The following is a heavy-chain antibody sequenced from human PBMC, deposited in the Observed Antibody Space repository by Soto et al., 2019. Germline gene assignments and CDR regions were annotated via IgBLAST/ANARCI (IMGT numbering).Heavy chain of an antibody. CDR1: GFTFSSYS. V-gene: IGHV3-48*02. CDR2: ISSSSSTI. Sequence: PGGSLRLSCAASGFTFSSYSMNWVRQAPGKVLEWVSYISSSSSTIYYADSVKGRFTISRDNAKNSLYLQMNSLRDEDTAVYYCARDLSLGLEWFRFDPWGQGXLVTVYS. CDR3: ARDLSLGLEWFRFDP. J-gene: IGHJ5*02. D-gene: IGHD3-3*01.